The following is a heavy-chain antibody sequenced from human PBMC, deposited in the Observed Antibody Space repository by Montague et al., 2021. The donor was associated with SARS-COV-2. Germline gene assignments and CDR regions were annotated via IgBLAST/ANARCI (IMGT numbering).Heavy chain of an antibody. Sequence: SETLSLTCAVYDGSFSVHYYCWIRQPPRKGLVCIRGINHSGSTTYNPSLHSRVTISLDTSKNHFSLKLSTVTAADTAVYYCARGGIRYIVQRGVHYYYGMDVWGQGTTVTVSS. CDR3: ARGGIRYIVQRGVHYYYGMDV. CDR2: INHSGST. V-gene: IGHV4-34*01. J-gene: IGHJ6*02. CDR1: DGSFSVHY. D-gene: IGHD5-18*01.